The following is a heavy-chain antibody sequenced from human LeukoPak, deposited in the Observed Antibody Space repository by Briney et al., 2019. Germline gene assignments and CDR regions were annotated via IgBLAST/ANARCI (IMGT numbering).Heavy chain of an antibody. Sequence: ASVKVSCKASGYTFTGYYMHWVRQAPGQGLEWMGWINPNSGGTNYAQKFQGRVTMTRDTSISTAYMELSRLRSDDTAVYYCARDLGVGHYGTALGDLLWGQGTLVTVSS. CDR1: GYTFTGYY. D-gene: IGHD3-10*01. J-gene: IGHJ4*02. CDR2: INPNSGGT. CDR3: ARDLGVGHYGTALGDLL. V-gene: IGHV1-2*02.